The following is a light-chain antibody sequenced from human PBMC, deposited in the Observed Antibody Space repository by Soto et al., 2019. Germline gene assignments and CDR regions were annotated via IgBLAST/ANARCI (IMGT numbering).Light chain of an antibody. CDR3: SSYAGSNSHVV. Sequence: QSALTQPPSASGSPGQSVTISCTGTSSDVGGYDYVSWYQQHPGKAPKLIIYEVTLRPSGVPVRFSGSKSGNTASLTVSGLQAEDEADYYGSSYAGSNSHVVFGGGTKVTVL. J-gene: IGLJ2*01. CDR1: SSDVGGYDY. CDR2: EVT. V-gene: IGLV2-8*01.